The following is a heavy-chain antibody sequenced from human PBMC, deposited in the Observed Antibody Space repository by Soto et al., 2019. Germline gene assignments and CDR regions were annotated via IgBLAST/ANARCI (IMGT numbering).Heavy chain of an antibody. CDR3: VRGGSSGWLYWYFDL. J-gene: IGHJ2*01. Sequence: PGGSLRLSCAASGFTFSDYYMSWIRQAPGKGLEWVSYISSSGSTIYYADSVKGRFTISRDNAKNSLYLQMNSLRAEDTAVYYCVRGGSSGWLYWYFDLWGRGTLVTVSS. D-gene: IGHD6-19*01. CDR1: GFTFSDYY. V-gene: IGHV3-11*01. CDR2: ISSSGSTI.